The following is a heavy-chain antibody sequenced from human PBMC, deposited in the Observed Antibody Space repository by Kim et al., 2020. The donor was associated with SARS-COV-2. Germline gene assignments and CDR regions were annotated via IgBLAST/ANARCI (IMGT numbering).Heavy chain of an antibody. CDR2: T. V-gene: IGHV3-11*06. CDR3: ARGRSYGHFDY. Sequence: TNYADSVKGRFTISRDNAKNSLYLQMKSLRAEDTAVYYCARGRSYGHFDYWGQGTLVTVSS. D-gene: IGHD5-18*01. J-gene: IGHJ4*02.